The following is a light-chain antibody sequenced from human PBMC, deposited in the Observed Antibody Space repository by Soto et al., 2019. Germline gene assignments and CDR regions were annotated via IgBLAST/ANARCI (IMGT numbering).Light chain of an antibody. CDR1: SSDVGSYNL. V-gene: IGLV2-23*02. J-gene: IGLJ1*01. CDR3: CSYAGSSTYV. CDR2: EVS. Sequence: QSALTQPASVSGSPGQSITISCTGTSSDVGSYNLVSWYQQHPGKAPKLMIYEVSKRPSGVSNRFSDSKSGNTASLTISGLQAEDEADYYCCSYAGSSTYVFGTGTKATVL.